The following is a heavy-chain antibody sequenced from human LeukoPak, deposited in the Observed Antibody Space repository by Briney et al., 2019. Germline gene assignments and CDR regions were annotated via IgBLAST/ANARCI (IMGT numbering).Heavy chain of an antibody. D-gene: IGHD3-10*01. V-gene: IGHV3-48*04. CDR1: GFTFSSYS. CDR2: ISSSSSTI. CDR3: ARVNYYGSGSYP. Sequence: AGGSLRLSCAASGFTFSSYSMNWDRQAPGKGLEWVSYISSSSSTIYYADSVKGRFAISRDNAKNSLYLQMNSLRAEDTAVYYCARVNYYGSGSYPWGQGTLVTVSS. J-gene: IGHJ4*02.